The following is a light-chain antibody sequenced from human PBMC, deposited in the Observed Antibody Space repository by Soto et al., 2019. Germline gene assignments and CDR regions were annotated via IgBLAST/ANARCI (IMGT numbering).Light chain of an antibody. CDR3: QQSYTIPYT. V-gene: IGKV1-39*01. Sequence: DIQMTQSPSSLPASVGDRVTLTCRTSQSIGTHLNWYQQKPGKAPKLLIYSASSLQSGVPSRLSGTGSGTDFTLNISSLQPEDFANYYCQQSYTIPYTFGQGTKLEIK. CDR1: QSIGTH. J-gene: IGKJ2*01. CDR2: SAS.